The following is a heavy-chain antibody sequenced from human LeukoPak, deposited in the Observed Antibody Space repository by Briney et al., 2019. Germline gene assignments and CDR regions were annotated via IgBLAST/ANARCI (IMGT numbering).Heavy chain of an antibody. CDR3: ARDSNSSSWDGHLDY. CDR2: INPSGGST. D-gene: IGHD6-13*01. Sequence: ASVKVSCKASGYTFTGYYMHWVRQAPGQGLEWMGIINPSGGSTSYAQKFQGRVTMTRDTSTSTVYMELSSLRSEDTAVYYCARDSNSSSWDGHLDYWGQGTLVTVSS. CDR1: GYTFTGYY. J-gene: IGHJ4*02. V-gene: IGHV1-46*01.